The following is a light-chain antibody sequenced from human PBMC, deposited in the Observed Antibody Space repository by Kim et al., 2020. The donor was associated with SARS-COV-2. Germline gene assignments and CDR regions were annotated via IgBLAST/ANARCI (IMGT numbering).Light chain of an antibody. CDR2: QDI. V-gene: IGLV3-1*01. CDR3: QAWDSSPVV. Sequence: LSQGQPARITCSGDKLGNKYSCWYQQKPGQSPVLFIYQDIKRPSGIPERFSGSNSGSTATLTISGTQAMDEADYYCQAWDSSPVVFGGGTQLTVL. CDR1: KLGNKY. J-gene: IGLJ2*01.